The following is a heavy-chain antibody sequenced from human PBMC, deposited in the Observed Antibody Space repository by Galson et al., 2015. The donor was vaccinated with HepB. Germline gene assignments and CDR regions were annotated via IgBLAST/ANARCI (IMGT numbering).Heavy chain of an antibody. V-gene: IGHV3-21*01. Sequence: SLRLSCAASRFTFSNFSMSWVRQTPGKGLEWVSSTSTRSGYIYYADSVKGRFTISRANAKNSLYLQMNSLRAEDTAVYYCARAPSRGITTFGVVRPYPFYYYYGMDVWGQGTTVTVSS. D-gene: IGHD3-3*01. CDR2: TSTRSGYI. J-gene: IGHJ6*02. CDR1: RFTFSNFS. CDR3: ARAPSRGITTFGVVRPYPFYYYYGMDV.